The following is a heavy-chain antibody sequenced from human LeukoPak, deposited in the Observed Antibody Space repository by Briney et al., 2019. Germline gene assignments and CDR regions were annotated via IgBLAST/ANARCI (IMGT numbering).Heavy chain of an antibody. CDR2: ISYDGSNK. Sequence: GRSLRLSCAASGFTFSSYAMHWVRQAPGKGLEWVAVISYDGSNKYYAESVKGRFTISRDNSKNTLYLQMNSLRAEDTAVYYCARGREDTAWSPPDYWGQGTLVTASS. CDR1: GFTFSSYA. V-gene: IGHV3-30-3*01. J-gene: IGHJ4*02. CDR3: ARGREDTAWSPPDY. D-gene: IGHD5-18*01.